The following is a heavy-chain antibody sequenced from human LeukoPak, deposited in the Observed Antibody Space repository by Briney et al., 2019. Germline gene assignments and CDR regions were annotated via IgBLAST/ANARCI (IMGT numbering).Heavy chain of an antibody. CDR2: ISSSSSTI. D-gene: IGHD3-3*01. CDR3: ARDLGSPYYDFWQGY. V-gene: IGHV3-48*01. CDR1: GFTFSSYS. J-gene: IGHJ4*02. Sequence: GGSLRLSCAASGFTFSSYSMNWVRQAPGKGLEWVSYISSSSSTIYYADSVKGRFTISRDNAKNSLYLQMNSLRAEDTAVYYCARDLGSPYYDFWQGYWGQGTLATVSS.